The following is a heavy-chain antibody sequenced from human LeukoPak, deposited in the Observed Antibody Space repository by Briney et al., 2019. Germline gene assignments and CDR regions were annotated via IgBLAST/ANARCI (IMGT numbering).Heavy chain of an antibody. J-gene: IGHJ4*02. V-gene: IGHV3-9*03. CDR2: ISWNSGSI. Sequence: GGSLRLSCAASGFTFDDYAMHWVRQAPGKGLEWVSGISWNSGSIGYADSVKGRFTISRDNAKNSLYLQMNSLRAEDMALYYCAKGGLGSEVPNFDYWGQGTLVTVSS. CDR3: AKGGLGSEVPNFDY. D-gene: IGHD3-10*01. CDR1: GFTFDDYA.